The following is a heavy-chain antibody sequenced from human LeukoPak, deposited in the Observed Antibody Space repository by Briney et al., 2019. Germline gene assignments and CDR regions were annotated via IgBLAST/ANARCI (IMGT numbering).Heavy chain of an antibody. CDR2: IWYDGSNK. V-gene: IGHV3-33*01. CDR1: GFTFSSYG. Sequence: GGSLRLSCAASGFTFSSYGMHWVRQAPGKGLEWVAVIWYDGSNKYYADSVKGRFTISRDNSKNTLYLQMNSLRAEDTAVYYCARDGAYGSGTPTYFDYWGQGTLVTVSS. J-gene: IGHJ4*02. CDR3: ARDGAYGSGTPTYFDY. D-gene: IGHD3-10*01.